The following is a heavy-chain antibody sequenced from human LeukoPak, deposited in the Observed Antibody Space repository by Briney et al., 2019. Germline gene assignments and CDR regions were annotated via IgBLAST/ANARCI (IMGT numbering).Heavy chain of an antibody. Sequence: ASVKVSCKASGYTFTGYYMHWVRQAPGQGLEWKGWINPNSGGTNYAQKFQGWVTMTRDTSISTAYMELSRLRSDDTAVYYCARETAAAGISYFDYWGQGTLVTVSS. CDR1: GYTFTGYY. CDR3: ARETAAAGISYFDY. D-gene: IGHD6-13*01. V-gene: IGHV1-2*04. CDR2: INPNSGGT. J-gene: IGHJ4*02.